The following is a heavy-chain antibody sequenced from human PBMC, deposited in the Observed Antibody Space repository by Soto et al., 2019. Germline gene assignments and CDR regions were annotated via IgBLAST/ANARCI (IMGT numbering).Heavy chain of an antibody. CDR3: ATDYGDSYYFDY. Sequence: QVQLVQSGAEVKKPGSSVKVSCKASGGTFSSYAISWVRQAPGQGLEWMGGIIPIFGTANYAQKFQGRVTNTAEESTSTAYMELSSLRSEDTVVYYCATDYGDSYYFDYWGQGTLVTVSS. CDR1: GGTFSSYA. CDR2: IIPIFGTA. J-gene: IGHJ4*02. V-gene: IGHV1-69*12. D-gene: IGHD4-17*01.